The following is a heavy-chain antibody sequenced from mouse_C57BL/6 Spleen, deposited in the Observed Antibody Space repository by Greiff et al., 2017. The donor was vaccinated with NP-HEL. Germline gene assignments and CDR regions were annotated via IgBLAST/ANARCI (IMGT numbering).Heavy chain of an antibody. J-gene: IGHJ2*01. Sequence: VQLQQSGAELVRPGSSVKLSCKASGYTFTSYWMDWVKQRPGQGLEWIGNIYPSDSETHYNQKFKDKATLTVDKSSSTAYMQLSSLTSEDSAVYYCARWGITDYFDYWGQGTTLTVSS. CDR2: IYPSDSET. V-gene: IGHV1-61*01. D-gene: IGHD2-4*01. CDR3: ARWGITDYFDY. CDR1: GYTFTSYW.